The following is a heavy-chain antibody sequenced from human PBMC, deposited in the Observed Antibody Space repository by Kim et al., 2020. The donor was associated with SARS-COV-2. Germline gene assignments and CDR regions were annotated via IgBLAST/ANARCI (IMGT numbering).Heavy chain of an antibody. J-gene: IGHJ3*02. CDR3: AKDWVVAGRGRAFDI. V-gene: IGHV3-9*01. CDR2: ISWDGITM. D-gene: IGHD6-19*01. CDR1: GFTFDDYA. Sequence: GGSLRLSCAASGFTFDDYAIHWVRQAPGQGLEWVSGISWDGITMMYADSVKGRFTISRDNAKKSLYLQMNSLRVEDTALYYCAKDWVVAGRGRAFDIWGQGTMVTVSS.